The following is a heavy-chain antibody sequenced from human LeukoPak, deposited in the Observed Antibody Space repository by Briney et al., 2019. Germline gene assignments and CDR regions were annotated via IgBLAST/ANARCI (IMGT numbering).Heavy chain of an antibody. CDR3: AREGGDPISNALDI. CDR2: IYSGGST. Sequence: GGSLRLSCAASGFTVSSNYMSWVRQAPGKGLEWVSVIYSGGSTYYADSVKGRFTISRDKSKNTLYLQMSSLRVEDTAVYYCAREGGDPISNALDIWGQGTMVTVSS. J-gene: IGHJ3*02. V-gene: IGHV3-53*01. D-gene: IGHD2-21*02. CDR1: GFTVSSNY.